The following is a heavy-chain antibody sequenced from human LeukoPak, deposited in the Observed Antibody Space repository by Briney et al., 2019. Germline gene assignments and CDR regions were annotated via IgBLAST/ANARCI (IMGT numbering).Heavy chain of an antibody. V-gene: IGHV1-2*02. D-gene: IGHD3-22*01. CDR3: ARDDDSSGYYYFSAFDI. J-gene: IGHJ3*02. CDR2: INPNSGGT. Sequence: ASVKVSCKASGYTFTGYYMHWVRQAPGQGLEWMGWINPNSGGTSYAQKFQGRVTMTRDTSISTAYMELSRLRSDDTAVYYCARDDDSSGYYYFSAFDIWGQGTMVTVSS. CDR1: GYTFTGYY.